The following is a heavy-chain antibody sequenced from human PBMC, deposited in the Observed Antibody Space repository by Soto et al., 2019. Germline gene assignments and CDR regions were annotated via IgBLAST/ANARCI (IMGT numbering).Heavy chain of an antibody. CDR2: ITPFSGDV. CDR1: GSTFTYRY. CDR3: ARGGPASAPFPWDPPAH. V-gene: IGHV1-45*01. D-gene: IGHD3-16*01. J-gene: IGHJ4*02. Sequence: QMQLVQSGAEVKKTGSTVTVSCQALGSTFTYRYLHWVRQAPGQALEWMGWITPFSGDVHYAQKSRGRATFTGDRYTNSAYRRRRSRGSEDTSMYFCARGGPASAPFPWDPPAHGGQGGLVPVSS.